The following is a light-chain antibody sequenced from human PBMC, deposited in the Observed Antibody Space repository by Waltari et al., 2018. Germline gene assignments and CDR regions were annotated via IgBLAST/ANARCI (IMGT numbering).Light chain of an antibody. Sequence: EIVLTQSPGTLSLPPGERATLSCRASQSVSRFLAWYQQKPGQAPRLPIYEASSRATDIPDRFSGSGSGTDFSLTISRLEPEDFAVYYCQKYGTLPATFGQGTKVEIK. CDR2: EAS. CDR3: QKYGTLPAT. J-gene: IGKJ1*01. V-gene: IGKV3-20*01. CDR1: QSVSRF.